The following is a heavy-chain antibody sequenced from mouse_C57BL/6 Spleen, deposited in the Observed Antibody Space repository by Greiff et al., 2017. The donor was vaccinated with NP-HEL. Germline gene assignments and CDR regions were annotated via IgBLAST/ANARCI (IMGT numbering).Heavy chain of an antibody. CDR1: GYAFSSSW. D-gene: IGHD2-5*01. J-gene: IGHJ2*01. CDR3: ARSGGYYSNSNYFDY. V-gene: IGHV1-82*01. CDR2: IYPGDGDT. Sequence: VQLQQSGPELVKPGASVKISCKASGYAFSSSWMNWVKQRPGKGLEWIGRIYPGDGDTNYNGKFKGKATLTADNSSSTAYMQLSSLTSEDSAVYFWARSGGYYSNSNYFDYWGQGTTLTVSS.